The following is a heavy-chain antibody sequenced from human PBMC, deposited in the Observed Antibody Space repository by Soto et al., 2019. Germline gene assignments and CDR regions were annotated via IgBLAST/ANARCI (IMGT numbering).Heavy chain of an antibody. CDR3: ARFSGSYYYAMDV. CDR2: INHSGVT. Sequence: SETLSLTCAVYGGPFSGYYWSWIRQPPGKGLEWIGEINHSGVTNYKPSLKRRVTISVDTSKNQFSLQLKSVTAADMALYYCARFSGSYYYAMDVWGQGSTVTVSS. J-gene: IGHJ6*02. V-gene: IGHV4-34*01. D-gene: IGHD6-19*01. CDR1: GGPFSGYY.